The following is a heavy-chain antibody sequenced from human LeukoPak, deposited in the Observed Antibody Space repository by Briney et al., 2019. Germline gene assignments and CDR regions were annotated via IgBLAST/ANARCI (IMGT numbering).Heavy chain of an antibody. CDR1: GFTFGEYA. J-gene: IGHJ4*02. CDR3: VRDSPRRFDY. V-gene: IGHV3-7*01. Sequence: GGSLRLSCTASGFTFGEYAMSWVRQAPGKGLEWVANIKQDGSEIHYVDSVKGRFTISRDNAKNSVYLQMNSLGAEDTAVYYCVRDSPRRFDYWGQGTLVTVSS. CDR2: IKQDGSEI.